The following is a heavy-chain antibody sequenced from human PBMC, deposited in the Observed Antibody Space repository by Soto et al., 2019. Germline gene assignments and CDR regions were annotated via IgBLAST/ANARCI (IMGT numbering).Heavy chain of an antibody. Sequence: PGGSLRLSCAASGFTFSSYGMRWVRQAPGKGLEGVAVISYDGSNKYYADSVKGRFTISRDNSKNTLYLQMNSLRAEDTAVYYCAKKPNTIVGATGAYWVQGTLVTVSS. J-gene: IGHJ4*02. V-gene: IGHV3-30*18. CDR3: AKKPNTIVGATGAY. CDR1: GFTFSSYG. CDR2: ISYDGSNK. D-gene: IGHD1-26*01.